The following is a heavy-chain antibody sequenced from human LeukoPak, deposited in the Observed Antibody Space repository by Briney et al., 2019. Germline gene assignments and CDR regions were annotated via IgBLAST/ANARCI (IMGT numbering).Heavy chain of an antibody. CDR3: ARDPLRYFDL. J-gene: IGHJ2*01. Sequence: SETLSLTCAVSGGSISSSNWWSWIRQHPGKGLEWIGNIYYSGNTYYNPSLKGRVVISVDTSKNQFSLKLRSVTAADTAVYYCARDPLRYFDLWGRGTLVTVSS. D-gene: IGHD3-10*01. CDR1: GGSISSSNW. CDR2: IYYSGNT. V-gene: IGHV4-31*11.